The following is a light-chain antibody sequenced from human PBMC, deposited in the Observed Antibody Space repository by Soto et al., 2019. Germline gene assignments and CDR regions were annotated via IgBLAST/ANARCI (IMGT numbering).Light chain of an antibody. CDR1: QSVRSNY. Sequence: EIVLTQSPGTLSLSPGEGATLSCGASQSVRSNYLAWYQQKPGQAPRLLIYGASSRATGIPDRFSGSGSGTDFTLTISRLEPEDFAVYYCQHYGSSPGTFGQGTKVEIK. J-gene: IGKJ1*01. CDR3: QHYGSSPGT. V-gene: IGKV3-20*01. CDR2: GAS.